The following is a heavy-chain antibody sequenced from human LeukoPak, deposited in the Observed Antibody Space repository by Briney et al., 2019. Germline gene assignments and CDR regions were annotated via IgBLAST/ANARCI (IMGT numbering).Heavy chain of an antibody. J-gene: IGHJ4*02. V-gene: IGHV1-46*01. CDR3: ARDSCSGGSCYYYFDY. Sequence: ASVKVSCKASGYTFTSYYMHWVRQAPGQGLEWVGIINPSGGSTSYAQKFQGRVTMTRDTSTSTVHMELSSLRSEDTAVYYCARDSCSGGSCYYYFDYWGQGTLVTVSS. CDR1: GYTFTSYY. CDR2: INPSGGST. D-gene: IGHD2-15*01.